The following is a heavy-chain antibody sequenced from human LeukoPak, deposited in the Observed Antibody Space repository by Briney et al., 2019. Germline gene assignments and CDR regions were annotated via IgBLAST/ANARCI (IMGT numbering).Heavy chain of an antibody. Sequence: ASVKVSCKASGGTFISYAIIWVRHAPGQGLEWMGGIIPMFGTANYAQKLQGRVTITTDESRSTAYMELSSLRSEDTAVYYCASSHCSSTSCYGGEYNWFDPWGQGTLVTVSS. CDR3: ASSHCSSTSCYGGEYNWFDP. CDR1: GGTFISYA. D-gene: IGHD2-2*01. J-gene: IGHJ5*02. V-gene: IGHV1-69*05. CDR2: IIPMFGTA.